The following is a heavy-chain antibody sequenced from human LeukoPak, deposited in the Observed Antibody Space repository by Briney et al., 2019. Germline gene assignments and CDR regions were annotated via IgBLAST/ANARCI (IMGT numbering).Heavy chain of an antibody. CDR2: IYYSGST. J-gene: IGHJ6*02. CDR3: ARGAQHGAARLHSMDV. V-gene: IGHV4-59*01. Sequence: GSLRLSCAASGFTFTNYGMTWIRQPPGKGLEWIGYIYYSGSTNYNPSLKSRVTISVDTSKNQFSLKLSSVTAADTAVYYCARGAQHGAARLHSMDVWGQGTTVTVSS. D-gene: IGHD6-6*01. CDR1: GFTFTNYG.